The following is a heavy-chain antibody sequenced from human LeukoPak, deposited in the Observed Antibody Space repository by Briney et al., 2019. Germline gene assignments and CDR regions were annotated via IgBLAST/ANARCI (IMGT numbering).Heavy chain of an antibody. CDR3: ATEAMARFDY. CDR2: IIPIFGTA. Sequence: VASVKVSCRASGGTFSSYAISWVRQAPGQGLEWMGGIIPIFGTANYAQKFQGRVTITTDESTSTAYMELSSLRSEDTAVYYCATEAMARFDYWGQGTLVTVSS. D-gene: IGHD5-18*01. CDR1: GGTFSSYA. J-gene: IGHJ4*02. V-gene: IGHV1-69*05.